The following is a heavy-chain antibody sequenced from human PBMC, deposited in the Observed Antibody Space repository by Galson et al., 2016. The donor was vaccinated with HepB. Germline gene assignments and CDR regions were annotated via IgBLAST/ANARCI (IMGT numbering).Heavy chain of an antibody. CDR2: LLGGGDTT. CDR1: GFIFSNYA. Sequence: SLRLSSAASGFIFSNYAMSWVRQAPGKGLEWVSGLLGGGDTTYYAESVKGRFTISRDNSKNTLYLQMNNLRAEDTAVYYCVKDDKWNVDYWGQGTLVTVSS. D-gene: IGHD1-1*01. J-gene: IGHJ4*02. V-gene: IGHV3-23*01. CDR3: VKDDKWNVDY.